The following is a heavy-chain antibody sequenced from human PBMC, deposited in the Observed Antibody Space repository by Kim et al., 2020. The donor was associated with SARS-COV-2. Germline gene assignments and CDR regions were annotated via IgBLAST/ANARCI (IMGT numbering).Heavy chain of an antibody. CDR3: ARSRGGGFDY. D-gene: IGHD3-16*01. CDR2: ST. Sequence: STYYNPSLKSRVTISVDRSKNQFSLKLSSVTAADTAVYYCARSRGGGFDYWGQGTLVTVSS. J-gene: IGHJ4*02. V-gene: IGHV4-30-2*01.